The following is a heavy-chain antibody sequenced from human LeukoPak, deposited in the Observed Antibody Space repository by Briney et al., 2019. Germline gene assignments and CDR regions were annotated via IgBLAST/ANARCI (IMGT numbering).Heavy chain of an antibody. V-gene: IGHV4-34*01. CDR2: INHSGST. J-gene: IGHJ4*02. Sequence: PSETLSLTCAVYGGSFSGYYWSWIRQPPGKGLEWIGEINHSGSTNYNPSLKSRVTISVDTSKNQFSLKLSSVTAADTAVYYCARDEVGAGLDYWGQGTLVTVSS. CDR3: ARDEVGAGLDY. CDR1: GGSFSGYY. D-gene: IGHD1-26*01.